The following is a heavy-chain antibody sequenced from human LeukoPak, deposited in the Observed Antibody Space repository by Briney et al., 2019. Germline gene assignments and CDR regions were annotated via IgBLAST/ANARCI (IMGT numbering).Heavy chain of an antibody. D-gene: IGHD3-10*01. CDR1: GFTFSTNA. CDR2: ISDSGSGT. Sequence: GGSLRLSCAASGFTFSTNAMTWVRQAPGKGVEWVSGISDSGSGTYYADSVKGRFTISRDNAKNSLYLQMNSLRAEDTAVYYCAREGEYYYGSGSYSTRYYYYGMDVWGQGTTVTVSS. J-gene: IGHJ6*02. V-gene: IGHV3-21*01. CDR3: AREGEYYYGSGSYSTRYYYYGMDV.